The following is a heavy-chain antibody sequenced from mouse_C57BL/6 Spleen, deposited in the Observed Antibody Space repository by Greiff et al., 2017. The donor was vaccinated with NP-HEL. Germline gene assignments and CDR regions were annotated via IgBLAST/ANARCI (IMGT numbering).Heavy chain of an antibody. J-gene: IGHJ4*01. CDR3: ARSVTVDYAMDY. CDR2: INPSSGYT. Sequence: VQLQQSGAELARPGASVKMSCKASGYTFTSYTMHWVKQRPGQGLEWIGYINPSSGYTKYKQKFKDKATLTADKSSSTAYLQLTSLTSEDSAVYYCARSVTVDYAMDYWGQGTSVTVSS. V-gene: IGHV1-4*01. CDR1: GYTFTSYT. D-gene: IGHD2-12*01.